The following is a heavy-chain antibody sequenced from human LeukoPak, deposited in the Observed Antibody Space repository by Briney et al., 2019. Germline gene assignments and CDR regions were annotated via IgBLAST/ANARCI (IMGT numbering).Heavy chain of an antibody. V-gene: IGHV3-23*01. J-gene: IGHJ4*02. CDR2: ISGSGGST. D-gene: IGHD3-22*01. CDR3: ANLYYYDSSGYRGEDY. CDR1: GFTFSNYA. Sequence: GGSLRLSCAASGFTFSNYAMSWVRQAPGKGLEWVSAISGSGGSTYYADSVKGRFTISRDNSKNTLYLQMNSLRAEDTAVYYCANLYYYDSSGYRGEDYWGQGTLVTVSS.